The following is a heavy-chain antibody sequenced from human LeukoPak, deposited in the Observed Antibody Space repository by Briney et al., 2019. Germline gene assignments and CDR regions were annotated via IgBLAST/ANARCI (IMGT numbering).Heavy chain of an antibody. CDR3: AELGITMIGGV. V-gene: IGHV3-48*03. CDR1: GFTFSSYA. Sequence: PGGSLRLSCAASGFTFSSYAISWVRRAPGKGLEWVSYISSSGSTIYYADSVKGRFTISRDNAKNSLYLQMNSLRAEDTAVYYCAELGITMIGGVWGKGTTVTISS. D-gene: IGHD3-10*02. CDR2: ISSSGSTI. J-gene: IGHJ6*04.